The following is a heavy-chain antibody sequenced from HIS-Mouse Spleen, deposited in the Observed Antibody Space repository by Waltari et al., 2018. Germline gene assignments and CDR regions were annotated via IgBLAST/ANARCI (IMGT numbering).Heavy chain of an antibody. CDR3: AREIPYSSSWYDWYFDL. D-gene: IGHD6-13*01. Sequence: QLQLQESGPGLVKPSETLSLTCTFSGGSISSSSSYWGWTRQPPGKGLEWIGSIYYSGSTYYNPSLKSRVTISVDTSKNQFSLKLSSVTAADTAVYYCAREIPYSSSWYDWYFDLWGRGTLVTVSS. CDR1: GGSISSSSSY. V-gene: IGHV4-39*07. J-gene: IGHJ2*01. CDR2: IYYSGST.